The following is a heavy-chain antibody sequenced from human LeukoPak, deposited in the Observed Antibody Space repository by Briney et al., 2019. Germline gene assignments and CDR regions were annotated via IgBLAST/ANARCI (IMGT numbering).Heavy chain of an antibody. D-gene: IGHD4-17*01. J-gene: IGHJ5*02. Sequence: PGGSLRLSCAASGFTFSSYAMSWVRQAPGKGLEWVSAISGSGGSTYYADSVKGRFTISRDNSKNTPYMQMNRLRAEDTAAYNGGKVIPSGTMGSVTRRHNWCDPWRQGTLVSVSS. CDR2: ISGSGGST. CDR1: GFTFSSYA. CDR3: GKVIPSGTMGSVTRRHNWCDP. V-gene: IGHV3-23*01.